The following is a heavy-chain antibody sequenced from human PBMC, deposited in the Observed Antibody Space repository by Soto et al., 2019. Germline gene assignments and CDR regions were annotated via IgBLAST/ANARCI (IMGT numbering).Heavy chain of an antibody. CDR2: IVVGSGNT. Sequence: SVKVSCKASGFTFTSSAVQWVRQARGQRLEWIGWIVVGSGNTNYAQKFQERVTVTRDMSTSTAYMELSSLRSEDTAVYYCAADRWTGTRRTFDYWAQRTLVTVSS. D-gene: IGHD1-1*01. J-gene: IGHJ4*02. CDR3: AADRWTGTRRTFDY. CDR1: GFTFTSSA. V-gene: IGHV1-58*01.